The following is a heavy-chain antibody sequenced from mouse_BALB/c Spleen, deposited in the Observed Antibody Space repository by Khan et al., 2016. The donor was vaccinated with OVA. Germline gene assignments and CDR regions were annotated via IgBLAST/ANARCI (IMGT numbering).Heavy chain of an antibody. CDR1: GYTFPDYE. CDR3: TRSTFAY. CDR2: IDPKTGVT. V-gene: IGHV1-15*01. Sequence: QVQLQQSGAELVRPGASVTLSCKAAGYTFPDYELHWVKQTPVHGLEWIGVIDPKTGVTAYNQKFKGKATLTADKSSSTAYMELRSLTSEASAVYYCTRSTFAYWGQGTLVTVSA. J-gene: IGHJ3*01.